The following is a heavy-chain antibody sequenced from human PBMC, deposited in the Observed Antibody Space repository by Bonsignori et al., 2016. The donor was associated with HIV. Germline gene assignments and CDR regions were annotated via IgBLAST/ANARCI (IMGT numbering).Heavy chain of an antibody. V-gene: IGHV3-21*06. CDR1: GFDFSSYK. D-gene: IGHD2-15*01. CDR2: ISGSWEYI. Sequence: EVQLVESGGGLVKPGGSLRLSCTASGFDFSSYKMNWVRQAPGKGLEWVSSISGSWEYIYYADSVKGRFTISRDNANNSLFLQLNSLRDDDTAVYFCARDPGRVVDNGMDVWGHGT. CDR3: ARDPGRVVDNGMDV. J-gene: IGHJ6*01.